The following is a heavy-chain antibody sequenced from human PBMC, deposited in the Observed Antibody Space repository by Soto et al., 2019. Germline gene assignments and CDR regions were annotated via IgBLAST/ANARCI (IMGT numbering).Heavy chain of an antibody. Sequence: QITLKESGPALVKPTQPLPLTCTFSGLSLSTRGVGVAWIRQPPGKALEYLGIIYWDDDKRYSPSLQTSITFMKDNSNNQVVLTMTNLDPTDTATDYCAHTYGIFTGNYIHFDYWGQGALVAVSS. D-gene: IGHD3-9*01. CDR2: IYWDDDK. CDR3: AHTYGIFTGNYIHFDY. CDR1: GLSLSTRGVG. V-gene: IGHV2-5*02. J-gene: IGHJ4*02.